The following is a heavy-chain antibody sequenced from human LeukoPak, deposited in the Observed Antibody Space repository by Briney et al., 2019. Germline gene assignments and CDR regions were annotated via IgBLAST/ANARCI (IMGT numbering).Heavy chain of an antibody. CDR2: IFYSGNT. V-gene: IGHV4-59*08. Sequence: TASETLSLTCTVSGVSISSYYWSWIRQPPGKGLEWIGYIFYSGNTIYNHSLKSRVTISVDTSKNHFSLRLRSVTAADTAVYYCARLAAISGSDYPDDWGQGTLVTVSS. J-gene: IGHJ4*02. CDR3: ARLAAISGSDYPDD. CDR1: GVSISSYY. D-gene: IGHD1-26*01.